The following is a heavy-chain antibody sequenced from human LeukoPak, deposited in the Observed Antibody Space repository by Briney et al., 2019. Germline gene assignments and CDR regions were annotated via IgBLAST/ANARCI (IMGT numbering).Heavy chain of an antibody. CDR2: INPSGGST. CDR3: ARSPLWFGELLSYFDY. CDR1: GYTFTSYY. J-gene: IGHJ4*02. D-gene: IGHD3-10*01. V-gene: IGHV1-46*01. Sequence: ASVKVSCKASGYTFTSYYMHWVRQAPGQGLEWMGIINPSGGSTSYAQKFQGRVTMTRDTSTSTVYMELSSLRSEDTAVYYCARSPLWFGELLSYFDYWGQGTLVTVSS.